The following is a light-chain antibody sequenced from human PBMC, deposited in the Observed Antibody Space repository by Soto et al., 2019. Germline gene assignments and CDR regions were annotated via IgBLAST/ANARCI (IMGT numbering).Light chain of an antibody. J-gene: IGLJ2*01. CDR2: EVT. Sequence: QSVLTQPPSASGSPGQSVTISCTGTSSDFGGYNYVSWYQQHPGKAPKLVIYEVTKRPSGVPDRFSGSKSGNTASLTVSGLQAEDEADYYCSSYVCSMVFGGGTKLTVL. V-gene: IGLV2-8*01. CDR1: SSDFGGYNY. CDR3: SSYVCSMV.